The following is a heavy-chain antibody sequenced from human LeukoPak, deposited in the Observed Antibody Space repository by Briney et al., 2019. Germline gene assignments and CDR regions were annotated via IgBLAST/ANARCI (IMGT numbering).Heavy chain of an antibody. V-gene: IGHV3-9*01. CDR1: GFTFDDYA. Sequence: GGSLRLSCAASGFTFDDYAMHWVRQAPGKGLEWVSGISWNSGSIGCADSVKGRFTISRDNAKNSLYLQMNSLRVEDTAVYYCARDNPTWGYWGQGTLVIVSS. CDR3: ARDNPTWGY. J-gene: IGHJ4*02. D-gene: IGHD3-16*01. CDR2: ISWNSGSI.